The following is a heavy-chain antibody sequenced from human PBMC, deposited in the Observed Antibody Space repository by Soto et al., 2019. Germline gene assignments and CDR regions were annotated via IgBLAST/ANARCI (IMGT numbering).Heavy chain of an antibody. J-gene: IGHJ4*02. CDR1: GASMSSSSYY. CDR3: ARHVSGGWYRFDY. CDR2: IYYGGST. V-gene: IGHV4-39*01. D-gene: IGHD6-19*01. Sequence: QLQLQESGPGLVKPSETLSLTCSVSGASMSSSSYYWGWVRQPPGKGLEWIGSIYYGGSTYYNPSLKSRVTISVDTSKNQFSLRLSSVTAADTAVYYCARHVSGGWYRFDYWGQGILVTVSP.